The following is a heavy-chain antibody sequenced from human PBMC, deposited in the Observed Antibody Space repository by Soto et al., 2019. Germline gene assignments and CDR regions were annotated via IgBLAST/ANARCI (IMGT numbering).Heavy chain of an antibody. CDR2: INHSGST. V-gene: IGHV4-34*01. J-gene: IGHJ5*02. Sequence: LSLTCAVYGGSFSGYYWSWIRQPPGKGLEWIGEINHSGSTNYNPSLKSRVTISVDTSKNQFSLKLSSVTAADTAVYYCARGLRRTSCCVCWGHNWFDPWGQGTLVTVSS. D-gene: IGHD2-2*01. CDR1: GGSFSGYY. CDR3: ARGLRRTSCCVCWGHNWFDP.